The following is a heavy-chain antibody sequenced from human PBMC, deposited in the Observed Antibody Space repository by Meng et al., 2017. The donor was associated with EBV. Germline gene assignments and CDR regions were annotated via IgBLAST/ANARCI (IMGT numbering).Heavy chain of an antibody. CDR1: GYTSPGYY. D-gene: IGHD6-19*01. V-gene: IGHV1-2*06. J-gene: IGHJ4*02. CDR3: ARVGIAVAGTGDY. CDR2: INPNSGGT. Sequence: QIYLWRPRAEGMQPGPSMRCPCKASGYTSPGYYMHWVRQSPGQGLEWMGRINPNSGGTNYAQKFQGRVTMTRDTSISTAYMELSRLRSDDTAVYYCARVGIAVAGTGDYWGQGTLVTVSS.